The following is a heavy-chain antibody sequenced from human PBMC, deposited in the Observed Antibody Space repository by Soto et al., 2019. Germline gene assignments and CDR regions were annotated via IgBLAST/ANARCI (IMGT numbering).Heavy chain of an antibody. Sequence: PGESLKISCKGSGYSFTSYWIGWVRQMPGKGLEWMGIIHPGDSDTRYSPSFQGQVTISADKSISTAYLQWSSLKASDTAMYYCARQDYSNYDYYYMDVWGKGTTVTVSS. J-gene: IGHJ6*03. CDR1: GYSFTSYW. D-gene: IGHD4-4*01. CDR2: IHPGDSDT. CDR3: ARQDYSNYDYYYMDV. V-gene: IGHV5-51*01.